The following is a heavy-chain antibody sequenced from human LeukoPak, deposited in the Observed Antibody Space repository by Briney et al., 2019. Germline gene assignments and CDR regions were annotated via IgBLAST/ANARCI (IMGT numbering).Heavy chain of an antibody. CDR1: GXSISNYW. D-gene: IGHD3-22*01. J-gene: IGHJ4*02. CDR3: ARGEYYYDGGY. V-gene: IGHV3-7*04. CDR2: IKEDGSEK. Sequence: GGSLRLSCAVSGXSISNYWMSWVRQAPGKGLECVANIKEDGSEKYFVDSVKGRFTISRDNAKNSLYLQMESLRAEDTAVYYCARGEYYYDGGYWGQGTLVTVSS.